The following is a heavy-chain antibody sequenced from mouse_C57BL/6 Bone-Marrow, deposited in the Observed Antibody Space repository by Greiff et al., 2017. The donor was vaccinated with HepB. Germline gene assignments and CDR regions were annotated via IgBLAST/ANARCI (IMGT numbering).Heavy chain of an antibody. J-gene: IGHJ2*01. D-gene: IGHD3-3*01. CDR1: GFTFSSYG. Sequence: VKLMESGGDLVKPGGSLKLSCAASGFTFSSYGMSWVRQTPDKRLEWVATISSGGSYTYYPDSVKGRFTISRDNAKNTLYLQMSSLKSEDTAMYYCARPRGGYWGQGTTLTVSS. CDR3: ARPRGGY. V-gene: IGHV5-6*02. CDR2: ISSGGSYT.